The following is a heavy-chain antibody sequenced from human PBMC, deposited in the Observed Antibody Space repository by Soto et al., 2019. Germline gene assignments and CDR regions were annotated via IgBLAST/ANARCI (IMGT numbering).Heavy chain of an antibody. D-gene: IGHD6-19*01. CDR3: ARYASSGNNSVWYTFDP. Sequence: VASVKVSCKASGGTFSSYTINWVRQAPGQGLEWMGGIIPIFGTTNYAKKFQGRVTITADESTSTAYMELSSLRSEDTAVYYCARYASSGNNSVWYTFDPWGQGTLVTSPQ. CDR2: IIPIFGTT. J-gene: IGHJ5*02. V-gene: IGHV1-69*13. CDR1: GGTFSSYT.